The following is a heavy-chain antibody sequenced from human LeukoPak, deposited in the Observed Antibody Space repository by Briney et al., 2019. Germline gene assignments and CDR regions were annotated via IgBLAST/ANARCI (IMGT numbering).Heavy chain of an antibody. Sequence: GWSLRLSCAASGFTFDDYALHWVRQAPGKGLEWVSGISWNNIAIGYADSVKGRFTISRDNAKNSLYLQMNSLRAEDTAFYYCAKDSGSYSGTFDFWGQGTLVTVSS. CDR3: AKDSGSYSGTFDF. CDR2: ISWNNIAI. V-gene: IGHV3-9*01. CDR1: GFTFDDYA. J-gene: IGHJ4*02. D-gene: IGHD1-26*01.